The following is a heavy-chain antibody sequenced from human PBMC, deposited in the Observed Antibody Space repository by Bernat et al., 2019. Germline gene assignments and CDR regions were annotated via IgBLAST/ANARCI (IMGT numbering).Heavy chain of an antibody. D-gene: IGHD4-17*01. V-gene: IGHV4-31*01. CDR1: GGSISSGGYY. CDR2: IYYSGST. J-gene: IGHJ4*02. Sequence: QVQLQESGPGLVKPSQTLSLTCTVSGGSISSGGYYWSWIRQHPGKGLEWIGYIYYSGSTYYNPSLKSLVTISVDTSKNQFSLKLSSVTAADTAVYYCARNSFSGKDYGDYGGGVNWGQGTLVTVSS. CDR3: ARNSFSGKDYGDYGGGVN.